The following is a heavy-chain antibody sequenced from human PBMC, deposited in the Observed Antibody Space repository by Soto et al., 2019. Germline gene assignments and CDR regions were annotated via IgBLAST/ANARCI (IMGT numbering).Heavy chain of an antibody. CDR3: AIVRVSDSPLDH. V-gene: IGHV3-30*03. D-gene: IGHD3-10*02. J-gene: IGHJ4*02. CDR2: ISYDGSDI. CDR1: GFIFSNYG. Sequence: QVQLVESGGGVVQPGRSLRLSCAGSGFIFSNYGMHWVRQAPGKGLEWVAFISYDGSDILYADSVKGRFTISRDNSKSTLFLHMNRPRAEDTAVYFCAIVRVSDSPLDHWGQVCLVTVSS.